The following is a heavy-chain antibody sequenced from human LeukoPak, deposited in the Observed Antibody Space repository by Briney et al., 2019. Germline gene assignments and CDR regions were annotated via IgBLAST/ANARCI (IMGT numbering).Heavy chain of an antibody. Sequence: GGSLRLSCAASGFTVSSNYMSWVRQAPGKGLEWVSVIYSGGSTYYADSVKGRFTISRDNSKNTLYLQMNSLRAEDTAVYYCARDTLGYSSNWYGAFDIWGQGTMVTVSS. CDR1: GFTVSSNY. D-gene: IGHD6-13*01. CDR3: ARDTLGYSSNWYGAFDI. CDR2: IYSGGST. V-gene: IGHV3-53*01. J-gene: IGHJ3*02.